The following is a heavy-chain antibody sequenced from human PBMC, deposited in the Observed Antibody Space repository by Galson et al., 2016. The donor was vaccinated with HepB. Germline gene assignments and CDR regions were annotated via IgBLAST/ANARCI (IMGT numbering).Heavy chain of an antibody. D-gene: IGHD3-22*01. CDR2: ISSSFSPI. J-gene: IGHJ6*02. Sequence: SLRLSCAASGFVFSNFGLSWVRQAPGKGLEWVSYISSSFSPIYYADSVQGRFTISRDNAKNSLYLQMNSMRHEDTAVYYCARAGPYYYDSNGMDVWGQGTPVTVSS. CDR1: GFVFSNFG. CDR3: ARAGPYYYDSNGMDV. V-gene: IGHV3-48*02.